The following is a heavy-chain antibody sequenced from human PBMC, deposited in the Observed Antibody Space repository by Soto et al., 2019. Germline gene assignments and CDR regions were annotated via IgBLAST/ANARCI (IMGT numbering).Heavy chain of an antibody. CDR1: GGSVSSRSYF. CDR2: IYYNGST. Sequence: QVQVQESGPGLVKPSDTLSLTCTVSGGSVSSRSYFWGWIRQSPGKGLEWIGTIYYNGSTYYNPSRKSRVTLSVDTSRNHFSLKLTCVTASDTALYYCARQRVVPATPTNWFDPGGQGTLVTVSS. D-gene: IGHD2-15*01. J-gene: IGHJ5*02. CDR3: ARQRVVPATPTNWFDP. V-gene: IGHV4-39*01.